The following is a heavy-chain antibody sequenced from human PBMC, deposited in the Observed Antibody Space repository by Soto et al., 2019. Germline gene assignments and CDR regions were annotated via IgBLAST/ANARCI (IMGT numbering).Heavy chain of an antibody. V-gene: IGHV4-34*01. D-gene: IGHD6-19*01. Sequence: PSETLSLTCAVYGGSFSGDYWNWIRQPPGKGLEWIGEINHSGITNYNPSLKSRVTIFVDTSKKQFSLQLTSVTAADTAVYYCARGVTGSRQWLVRETDYWGQGTLITVSS. CDR1: GGSFSGDY. CDR3: ARGVTGSRQWLVRETDY. CDR2: INHSGIT. J-gene: IGHJ4*02.